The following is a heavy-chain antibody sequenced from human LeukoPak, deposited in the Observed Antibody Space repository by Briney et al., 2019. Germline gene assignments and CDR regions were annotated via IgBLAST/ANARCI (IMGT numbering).Heavy chain of an antibody. V-gene: IGHV3-11*06. D-gene: IGHD1-14*01. CDR2: ISSSSSYT. Sequence: GGSLRLSCAASGFTFSDYYMSWIRQAPGKGLEWVSYISSSSSYTNYADSVKGRFTISRDNAKNSLYLQMNSLRAEDTAVYYCARDGSEPYYYYGMDVWGKGTTVTVSS. CDR3: ARDGSEPYYYYGMDV. J-gene: IGHJ6*04. CDR1: GFTFSDYY.